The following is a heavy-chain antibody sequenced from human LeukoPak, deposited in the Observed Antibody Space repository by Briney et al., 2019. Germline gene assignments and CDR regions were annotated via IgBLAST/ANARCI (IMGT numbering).Heavy chain of an antibody. J-gene: IGHJ3*02. Sequence: GGSLRLSCAASGFTSSNYTMNWVRQAPGKGLEWVSSISSSSSYIKYADSVKGRFTISRDNAKTSLYLQMNRLRTEDTAVYYCARARGAYDFWSDYSLDAFDIWGQGTMVTVSS. CDR3: ARARGAYDFWSDYSLDAFDI. D-gene: IGHD3-3*01. V-gene: IGHV3-21*01. CDR2: ISSSSSYI. CDR1: GFTSSNYT.